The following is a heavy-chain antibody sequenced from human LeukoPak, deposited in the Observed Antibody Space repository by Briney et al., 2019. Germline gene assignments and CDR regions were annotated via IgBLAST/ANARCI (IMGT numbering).Heavy chain of an antibody. CDR3: AREYLESGSNGMDV. Sequence: GGSLRLSCAASGFTFSSYWMSWVRQAPGKGLEWVANIKQDGSEKYYVDSVKGRFTISRDNAKNSLYLQMNSLRAEDTAVYYCAREYLESGSNGMDVWGQGTTVTVSS. CDR1: GFTFSSYW. J-gene: IGHJ6*02. CDR2: IKQDGSEK. V-gene: IGHV3-7*03. D-gene: IGHD1-26*01.